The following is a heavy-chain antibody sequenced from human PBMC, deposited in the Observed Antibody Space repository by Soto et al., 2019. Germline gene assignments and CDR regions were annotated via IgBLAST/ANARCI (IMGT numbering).Heavy chain of an antibody. Sequence: QVQLVQSGAEVKKPGASVKVSCKASGYTFTSYGISWVRQAPGQGLEWMGWISAYNGNTNYAQKLQGRVTMTTDTSTRTAYMELRSLRSDDTAVYYCARGSRYYDFWSGYFPMDVWGQGTTVTVSS. CDR2: ISAYNGNT. V-gene: IGHV1-18*01. CDR1: GYTFTSYG. D-gene: IGHD3-3*01. J-gene: IGHJ6*02. CDR3: ARGSRYYDFWSGYFPMDV.